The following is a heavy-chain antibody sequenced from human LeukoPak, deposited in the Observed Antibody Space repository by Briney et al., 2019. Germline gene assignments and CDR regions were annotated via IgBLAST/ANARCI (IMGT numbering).Heavy chain of an antibody. J-gene: IGHJ4*02. V-gene: IGHV4-34*01. CDR3: ARDRDMTTAAGYFDY. CDR2: INHSGST. CDR1: GGSFSGYY. Sequence: SETLSLTCAVYGGSFSGYYWSWIRQPPGKGLEWIGEINHSGSTNYNPSLKSRVTMSVDTSKNQFSLKLSSVTAADTAVYYCARDRDMTTAAGYFDYWGQGTLVTVSS. D-gene: IGHD2-2*01.